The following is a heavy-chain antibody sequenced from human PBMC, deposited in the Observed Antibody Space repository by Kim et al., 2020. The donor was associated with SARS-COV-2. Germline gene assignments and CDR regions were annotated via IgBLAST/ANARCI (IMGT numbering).Heavy chain of an antibody. J-gene: IGHJ4*02. Sequence: SETLSLTCTVSGGSIISGDNHWGWIRRPPGKGLEWIGNVDHRGTAFYSPSLKSRVNIYLDRSKTQFSLRLNSLTAADTALYYCACAFPSDIYQVNFDHWGQGPLVTVSS. CDR3: ACAFPSDIYQVNFDH. D-gene: IGHD3-9*01. CDR2: VDHRGTA. V-gene: IGHV4-39*01. CDR1: GGSIISGDNH.